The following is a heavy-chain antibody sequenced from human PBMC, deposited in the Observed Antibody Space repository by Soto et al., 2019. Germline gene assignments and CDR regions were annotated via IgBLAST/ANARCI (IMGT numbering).Heavy chain of an antibody. CDR3: ARGNVVAIDY. J-gene: IGHJ4*02. Sequence: SETLSHTCAVSGGSISSGGYSLSWIRQPPGKGLEWIGYIYHSGSTYYNPSLKSRVTISVDRSKNQFSLKLSSVTAADTAVYYCARGNVVAIDYWGQGTLVTVSS. D-gene: IGHD2-21*01. V-gene: IGHV4-30-2*01. CDR1: GGSISSGGYS. CDR2: IYHSGST.